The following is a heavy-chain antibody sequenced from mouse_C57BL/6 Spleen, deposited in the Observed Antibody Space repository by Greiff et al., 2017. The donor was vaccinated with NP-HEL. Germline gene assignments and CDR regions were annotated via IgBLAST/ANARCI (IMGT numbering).Heavy chain of an antibody. D-gene: IGHD2-3*01. J-gene: IGHJ2*01. V-gene: IGHV1-19*01. CDR2: INPYNGGT. CDR1: GYTFTDYY. CDR3: ARFGDGYWDY. Sequence: VQLQQSGPVLVKPGASVKMSCKASGYTFTDYYMNWVKQSHGKSLEWIGVINPYNGGTSYNQKFKGKATLTVDKSSSTAYMELNSLTSEDSAVYYCARFGDGYWDYWGQGTTLTVSS.